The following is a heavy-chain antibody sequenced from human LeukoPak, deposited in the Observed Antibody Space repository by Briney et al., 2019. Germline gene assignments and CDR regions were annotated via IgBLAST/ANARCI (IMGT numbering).Heavy chain of an antibody. V-gene: IGHV4-34*01. Sequence: SETLSLACAVYGGSFSGYYWSWIRQPPGKGLEWIGEINHSGSTNYNPSLKSRVTISVDTSKNQFSLKLSSVTAADTAVYYCAGYYYDSRGYPRWFDPWGQGTLVTLSS. D-gene: IGHD3-22*01. CDR1: GGSFSGYY. CDR2: INHSGST. CDR3: AGYYYDSRGYPRWFDP. J-gene: IGHJ5*02.